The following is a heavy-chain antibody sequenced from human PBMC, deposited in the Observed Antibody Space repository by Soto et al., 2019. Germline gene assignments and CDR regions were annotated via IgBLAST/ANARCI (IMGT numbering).Heavy chain of an antibody. J-gene: IGHJ4*02. D-gene: IGHD3-22*01. V-gene: IGHV1-69*01. Sequence: QVQLVQSGAEVRKPGPWVGVSCKASGGGFNRHTISWVRQAPGHGLEGRGGIIPIFGTANHAQKFQGRVTIIADESTSTVYMELSSLRSDDTAIYYCARGWGYDSTDYYYAYWGQGTLVIVSS. CDR3: ARGWGYDSTDYYYAY. CDR2: IIPIFGTA. CDR1: GGGFNRHT.